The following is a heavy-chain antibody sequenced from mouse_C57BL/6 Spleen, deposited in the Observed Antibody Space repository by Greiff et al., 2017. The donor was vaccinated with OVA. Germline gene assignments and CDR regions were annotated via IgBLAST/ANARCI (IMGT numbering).Heavy chain of an antibody. D-gene: IGHD2-1*01. Sequence: EVHLVESGGGLVKPGGSLKLSCAASGFTFSDYGMHWVRQAPEKGLEWVAYISSGSSTIYYADTVKGRFTISRDNAKNTLFLQMTSLRSEDTAMYYCARKLPPYYYAMDYWGQGTSVTVSS. CDR3: ARKLPPYYYAMDY. J-gene: IGHJ4*01. CDR1: GFTFSDYG. V-gene: IGHV5-17*01. CDR2: ISSGSSTI.